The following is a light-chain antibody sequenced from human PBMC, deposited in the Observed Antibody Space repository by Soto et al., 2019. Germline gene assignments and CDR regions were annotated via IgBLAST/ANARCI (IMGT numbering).Light chain of an antibody. CDR3: KSYAGSNTDV. CDR2: DVT. Sequence: QSVLTQPRSVSGSPGQSVTISCTGTSSDVGGYNYVSWYQQHPGEAPKVMIYDVTERPSGVPDRFSGSKSGNTASLTISGLQAEDEADYFCKSYAGSNTDVFGSGTKVTV. CDR1: SSDVGGYNY. J-gene: IGLJ1*01. V-gene: IGLV2-11*01.